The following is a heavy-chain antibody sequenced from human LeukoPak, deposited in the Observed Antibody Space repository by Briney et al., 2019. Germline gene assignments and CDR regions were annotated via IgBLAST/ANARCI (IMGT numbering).Heavy chain of an antibody. CDR3: ARVRYSGSYFYFAV. CDR1: GGSISSYY. Sequence: SETLSLTCTVSGGSISSYYRSWIRQPPGKGLEWIGYIYYSGSTNYNPSLKSRVTISVDTSKNQFSLKLSSVTAADTAVYYCARVRYSGSYFYFAVWGQGTLVTVSS. J-gene: IGHJ4*02. CDR2: IYYSGST. D-gene: IGHD1-26*01. V-gene: IGHV4-59*01.